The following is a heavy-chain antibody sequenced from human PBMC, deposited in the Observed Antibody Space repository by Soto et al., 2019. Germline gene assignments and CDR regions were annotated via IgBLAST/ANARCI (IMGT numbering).Heavy chain of an antibody. CDR1: GFTFTSSA. D-gene: IGHD1-26*01. V-gene: IGHV1-58*01. CDR3: AADQIVGATDLGGMDV. Sequence: QMQLVQSGPEVKKPGTSVKVSCKASGFTFTSSAVQWVRQARGQRLEWIGWIVVGSGNTNYAQKFQEGVTITRDMSTSTAYMELSSLRSEDTAVYYCAADQIVGATDLGGMDVWGQGTTVTVSS. J-gene: IGHJ6*02. CDR2: IVVGSGNT.